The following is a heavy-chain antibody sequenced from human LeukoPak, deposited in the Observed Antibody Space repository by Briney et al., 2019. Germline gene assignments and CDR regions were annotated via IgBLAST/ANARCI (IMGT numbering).Heavy chain of an antibody. CDR1: GGSISSSSYY. V-gene: IGHV4-39*07. CDR3: ASRKLGNDY. D-gene: IGHD7-27*01. CDR2: IYYSGST. J-gene: IGHJ4*02. Sequence: RTSETLSLTCTVSGGSISSSSYYWGWIRQPPGKGLEWIGSIYYSGSTYYNPSLKSRVTISADTSQNQFSLKLSSVTAADTAVYYCASRKLGNDYWGQGTLVTVSS.